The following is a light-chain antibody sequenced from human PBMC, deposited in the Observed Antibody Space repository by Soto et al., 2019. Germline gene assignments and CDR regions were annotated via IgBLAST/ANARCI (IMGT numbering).Light chain of an antibody. CDR3: QHFRA. CDR1: QSVSSY. Sequence: EIVLTQSPATLSLSPGERATLSCRASQSVSSYLAWDQHKPGQAPRLLIYGASSRATGIPDRFSGSGSGTDFTLTFSRLEPEDFVLYYCQHFRAFGQGTRLE. CDR2: GAS. V-gene: IGKV3-20*01. J-gene: IGKJ5*01.